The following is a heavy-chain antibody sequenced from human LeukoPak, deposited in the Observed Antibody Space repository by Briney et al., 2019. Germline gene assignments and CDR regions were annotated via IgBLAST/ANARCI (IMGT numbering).Heavy chain of an antibody. J-gene: IGHJ4*02. Sequence: ASVKVSCKASGYTFTSYGISWVRQAPGQGFEWMGWISAYNGNTNYAQNLQGRVTMTTETSTRTAYMDLRSLRSDDTPVYYCARPLYYDSTGYHQYFFDHWGQGTLVTVSS. CDR2: ISAYNGNT. V-gene: IGHV1-18*01. CDR1: GYTFTSYG. D-gene: IGHD3-22*01. CDR3: ARPLYYDSTGYHQYFFDH.